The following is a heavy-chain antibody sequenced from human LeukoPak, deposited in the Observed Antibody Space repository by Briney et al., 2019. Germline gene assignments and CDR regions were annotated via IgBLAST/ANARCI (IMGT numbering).Heavy chain of an antibody. CDR3: AKDLDSIVGATAFDY. CDR1: GFIFSNYD. D-gene: IGHD1-26*01. CDR2: MSYDGSIK. Sequence: PGGSLKLSCAASGFIFSNYDMYWVRQAPGKGLEWVAGMSYDGSIKFYADSVKGRFTISRDNSKNTLYLQMNSLRAEDTAVYYCAKDLDSIVGATAFDYWGQGALVTVSS. V-gene: IGHV3-30*18. J-gene: IGHJ4*02.